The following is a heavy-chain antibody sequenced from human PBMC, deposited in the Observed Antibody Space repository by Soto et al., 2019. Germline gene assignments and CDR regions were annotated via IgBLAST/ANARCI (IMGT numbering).Heavy chain of an antibody. CDR2: IKQDGSEK. J-gene: IGHJ5*02. CDR3: ARDLDLRDFWSGHFGGVWFDP. CDR1: GFIFSSYW. Sequence: GGSLRLSCAASGFIFSSYWMSWVRQGPGKGLEWVANIKQDGSEKYYVDSVKGRFTISRDNAKNSLYLQMNSLRAEDTAVYYCARDLDLRDFWSGHFGGVWFDPWGKGTLVTVSS. V-gene: IGHV3-7*01. D-gene: IGHD3-3*01.